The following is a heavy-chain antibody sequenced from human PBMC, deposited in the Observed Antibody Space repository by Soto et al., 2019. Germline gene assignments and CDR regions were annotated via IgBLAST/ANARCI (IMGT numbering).Heavy chain of an antibody. J-gene: IGHJ4*02. D-gene: IGHD3-22*01. CDR1: GGTFSSYA. Sequence: ASLKVSCKASGGTFSSYAVSWVRQAPGQGLEWMGGIIPFLGSANYAQKFQGRVTITADESTSTAYMELSSLRFGDTAVYYCARAGGYYYESSGYYLDYWGQGTLVTVSS. CDR3: ARAGGYYYESSGYYLDY. CDR2: IIPFLGSA. V-gene: IGHV1-69*13.